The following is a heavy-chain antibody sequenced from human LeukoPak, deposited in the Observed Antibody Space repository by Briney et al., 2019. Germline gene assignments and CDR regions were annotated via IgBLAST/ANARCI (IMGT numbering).Heavy chain of an antibody. CDR1: GFTFSSYS. Sequence: GGSLRLSCAASGFTFSSYSMNWVRQAPGKGLEWVSSISSSSSYIYYADSVKGRFTISRDNAKNSLYLQMNSLRAEDTAVYYCARYCSGGSCYPYYYYMDVWGKGTTVTVSS. V-gene: IGHV3-21*01. CDR2: ISSSSSYI. J-gene: IGHJ6*03. CDR3: ARYCSGGSCYPYYYYMDV. D-gene: IGHD2-15*01.